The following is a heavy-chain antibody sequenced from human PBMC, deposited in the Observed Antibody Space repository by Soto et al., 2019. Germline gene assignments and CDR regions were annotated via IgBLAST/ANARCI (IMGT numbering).Heavy chain of an antibody. CDR1: GYSFTSYW. D-gene: IGHD6-13*01. CDR2: IYPGDSDT. V-gene: IGHV5-51*01. J-gene: IGHJ6*02. CDR3: ARHGAYSTSVYYYYGMAV. Sequence: LGESLKISCKGSGYSFTSYWIGWVRQMPGKGLEWMGIIYPGDSDTRYSPSFQGQVTISADKSISTAYLQWSSLKASDTAMYYCARHGAYSTSVYYYYGMAVWGQGTTVTVSS.